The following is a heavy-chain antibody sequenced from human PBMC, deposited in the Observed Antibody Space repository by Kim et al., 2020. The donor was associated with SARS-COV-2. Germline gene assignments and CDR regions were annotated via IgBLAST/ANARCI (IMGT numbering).Heavy chain of an antibody. V-gene: IGHV5-51*01. D-gene: IGHD6-19*01. CDR2: IYPGDSDI. CDR1: GYSFTSYW. Sequence: GESLQISCKGLGYSFTSYWIGWVRQMPGKGLEWMGMIYPGDSDIKYSPSFQGQVTISADKSINTAYVQWSSLKASDTAMYYCARRRSSQYYYYGMDVWGQGTTVTVSS. CDR3: ARRRSSQYYYYGMDV. J-gene: IGHJ6*02.